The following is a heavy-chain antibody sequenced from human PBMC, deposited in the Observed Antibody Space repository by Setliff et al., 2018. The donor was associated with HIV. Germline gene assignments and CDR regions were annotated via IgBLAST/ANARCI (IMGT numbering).Heavy chain of an antibody. Sequence: GASVKVSCKASTYTFSSYVINWARQAPGQGLEWMGRISVYNGNTIYAQKLQGRVIMTTDTSTSTAYMELRSLRSDDTAMYYCATQRDIVMVPGQGGFDIWAQGTMVTVSS. D-gene: IGHD2-2*01. CDR3: ATQRDIVMVPGQGGFDI. V-gene: IGHV1-18*01. CDR1: TYTFSSYV. CDR2: ISVYNGNT. J-gene: IGHJ3*02.